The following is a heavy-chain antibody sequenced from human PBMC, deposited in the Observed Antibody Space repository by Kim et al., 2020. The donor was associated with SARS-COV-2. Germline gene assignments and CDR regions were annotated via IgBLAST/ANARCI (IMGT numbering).Heavy chain of an antibody. CDR1: GFTFSMYP. V-gene: IGHV3-23*01. D-gene: IGHD3-22*01. Sequence: GGSLRLSCAASGFTFSMYPMSWVRQAPGKGLEWVSGINEDGGRTEYADSAKDRFTISRDNSKSTVYLQMNSLRVEDTALYYCVSKGRDRYDGSGNPRGGQGTLVTVSS. CDR2: INEDGGRT. J-gene: IGHJ4*02. CDR3: VSKGRDRYDGSGNPR.